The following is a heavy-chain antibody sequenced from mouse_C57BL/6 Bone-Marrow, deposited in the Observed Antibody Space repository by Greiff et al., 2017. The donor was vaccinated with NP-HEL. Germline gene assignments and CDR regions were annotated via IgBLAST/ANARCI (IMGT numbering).Heavy chain of an antibody. CDR2: ISYDGSN. V-gene: IGHV3-6*01. Sequence: ESGPGLVKPSQSLSLTCSVTGYSITSGYYWNWIRQFPGNKLEWMGYISYDGSNNYNPSLKKRISITRDTSKNQFFLKLNSVTTEDTATYNCARAAGSSQYYFDDWGQGTTLTVSS. CDR1: GYSITSGYY. J-gene: IGHJ2*01. CDR3: ARAAGSSQYYFDD. D-gene: IGHD1-1*01.